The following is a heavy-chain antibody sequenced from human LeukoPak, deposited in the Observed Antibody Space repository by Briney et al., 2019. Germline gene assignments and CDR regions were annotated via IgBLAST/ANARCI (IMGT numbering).Heavy chain of an antibody. CDR1: GFTFSDYY. V-gene: IGHV3-7*01. CDR2: IKHDGSEK. J-gene: IGHJ4*02. Sequence: PGGSLRLSCAASGFTFSDYYMTWVRQAPGKGLEWVANIKHDGSEKNYVESLQGRFPISRDNAKKSLYLQMNSLRAEDTAVYYCARDSTWYPIDYWGPGTLVTVSS. D-gene: IGHD6-13*01. CDR3: ARDSTWYPIDY.